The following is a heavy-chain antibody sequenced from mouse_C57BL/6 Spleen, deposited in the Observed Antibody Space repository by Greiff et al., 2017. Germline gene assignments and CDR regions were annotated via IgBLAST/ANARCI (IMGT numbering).Heavy chain of an antibody. D-gene: IGHD2-2*01. CDR2: IWRGGST. Sequence: QVQLQQSGPGLVQPSQSLSITCTVSGFSLTSYGVHWVRQSPGKGLEWLGVIWRGGSTDYNAAFMSRLSITKDNSKSQVFFKMNSLQADDTAIYYCAKSGDYGYDGIDYWGQGTTLTVAS. J-gene: IGHJ2*01. CDR3: AKSGDYGYDGIDY. V-gene: IGHV2-5*01. CDR1: GFSLTSYG.